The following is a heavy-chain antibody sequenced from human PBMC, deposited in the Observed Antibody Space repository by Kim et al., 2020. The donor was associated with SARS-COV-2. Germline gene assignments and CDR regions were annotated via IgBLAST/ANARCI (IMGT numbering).Heavy chain of an antibody. CDR2: T. D-gene: IGHD6-19*01. V-gene: IGHV4-4*02. Sequence: TNSNPPLKIRVTISIAKSKNRFSLRLSSVTAADTAVYYCARDGGWYKFDYWGQGTLVTVSS. CDR3: ARDGGWYKFDY. J-gene: IGHJ4*02.